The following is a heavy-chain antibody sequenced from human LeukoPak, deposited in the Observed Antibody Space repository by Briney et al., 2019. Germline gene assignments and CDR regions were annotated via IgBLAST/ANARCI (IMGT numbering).Heavy chain of an antibody. D-gene: IGHD1-1*01. V-gene: IGHV3-48*03. CDR2: ISSSADTI. J-gene: IGHJ4*02. Sequence: GGSLRLSCAASGFTFSLYEMNWVRQAPGKGLEWVSYISSSADTIYYADSVKGRFTISRDNAKNSLYLHMNSLRAEDTAVYYCATVEVRDYWGQGTLVTVSS. CDR1: GFTFSLYE. CDR3: ATVEVRDY.